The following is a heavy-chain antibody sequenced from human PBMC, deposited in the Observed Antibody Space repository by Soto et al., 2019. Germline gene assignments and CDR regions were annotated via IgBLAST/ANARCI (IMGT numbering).Heavy chain of an antibody. D-gene: IGHD4-4*01. V-gene: IGHV3-30*18. CDR2: ISYDGSNK. CDR3: AKMGYSNYYYYYGMDV. Sequence: GGSLRLSCAASGFTFSSYGMHWVRQAPGKGLEWVAVISYDGSNKYYADSVKGRFTISRDNSKNTLYLQMNSLRAEDTAVYYCAKMGYSNYYYYYGMDVWGQGTTVTVSS. J-gene: IGHJ6*02. CDR1: GFTFSSYG.